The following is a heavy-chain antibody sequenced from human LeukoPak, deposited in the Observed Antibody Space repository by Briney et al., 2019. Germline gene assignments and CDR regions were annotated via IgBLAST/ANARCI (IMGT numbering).Heavy chain of an antibody. CDR1: GGSSSGYY. V-gene: IGHV4-34*01. CDR3: ARDGENPHYDY. Sequence: PSETLSLTCAVYGGSSSGYYWSWIRQPPGKGLEWIGEINHSGSTNYNPSLKSRVTISVGTSKNQFSLKLSSVTAADTAVYYCARDGENPHYDYWGQGTLVTVSS. J-gene: IGHJ4*02. D-gene: IGHD3-10*01. CDR2: INHSGST.